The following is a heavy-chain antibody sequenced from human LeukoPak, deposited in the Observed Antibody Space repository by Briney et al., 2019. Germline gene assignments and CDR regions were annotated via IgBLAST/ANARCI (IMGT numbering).Heavy chain of an antibody. CDR1: GFTFSDHY. V-gene: IGHV3-72*01. J-gene: IGHJ4*02. CDR3: SSIAAPPVDY. CDR2: TRNKANSYTT. D-gene: IGHD6-6*01. Sequence: GGSLRLSCAASGFTFSDHYMDWVRQAPGKGLEWVGRTRNKANSYTTEYAASVKGRFTISRDDSKSIAYLQMNSLKTEDTAVYYCSSIAAPPVDYWGQGTLVTVSS.